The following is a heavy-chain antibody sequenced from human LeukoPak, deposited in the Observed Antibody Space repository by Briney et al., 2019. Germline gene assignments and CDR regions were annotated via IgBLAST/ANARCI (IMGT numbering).Heavy chain of an antibody. CDR2: ISSSGAYM. J-gene: IGHJ6*03. Sequence: GGSLRLSCAASGFTFSSYGMNWVRQAPGKGLEWVSSISSSGAYMYYADSVKGRFTISRDNSKNTLYLQMKSLRAEDTAVYYCAKGGGYEAQYYYYYLDVWGKGTTVTISS. CDR1: GFTFSSYG. D-gene: IGHD5-12*01. V-gene: IGHV3-21*01. CDR3: AKGGGYEAQYYYYYLDV.